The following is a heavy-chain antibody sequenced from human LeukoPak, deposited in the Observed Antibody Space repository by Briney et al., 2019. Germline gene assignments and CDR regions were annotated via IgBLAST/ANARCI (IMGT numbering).Heavy chain of an antibody. Sequence: GWSLRLSCAASGFTFSSYWMSWVRQAPGKGLEWVANIKQDGSEKYYVDSVKGRFTISRDNAKNSLYLQMNSLRAEDTAVYYCARVDYYGSGSSPRPYFFDYWGQGTLVTVSS. CDR1: GFTFSSYW. CDR3: ARVDYYGSGSSPRPYFFDY. J-gene: IGHJ4*02. D-gene: IGHD3-10*01. CDR2: IKQDGSEK. V-gene: IGHV3-7*01.